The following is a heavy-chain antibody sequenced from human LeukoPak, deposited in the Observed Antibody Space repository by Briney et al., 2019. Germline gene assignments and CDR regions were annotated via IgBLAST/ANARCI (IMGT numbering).Heavy chain of an antibody. Sequence: GGSLRLSCAASGFTFTTYAMSWVHQAPGKGLEWISGISGSGGRTFYADSVKGRFTVSRDNSKNTLYLQMNSLRAEDTAVYYCAKTSGSYWNYFDYWGQGTLVTVSS. V-gene: IGHV3-23*01. CDR2: ISGSGGRT. D-gene: IGHD1-26*01. J-gene: IGHJ4*02. CDR3: AKTSGSYWNYFDY. CDR1: GFTFTTYA.